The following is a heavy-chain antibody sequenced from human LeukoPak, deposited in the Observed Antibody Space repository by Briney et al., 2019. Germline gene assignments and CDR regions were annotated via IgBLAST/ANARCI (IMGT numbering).Heavy chain of an antibody. V-gene: IGHV4-59*01. CDR3: ARGSGYSPRYYFDY. CDR2: IYYSGST. Sequence: PSETLSLTCTVSGGSISSYYWSWIRQPPGKGLEWIGYIYYSGSTNYNPSLKSRVTISVDTSKNQFSLKLSSVTAADTAVYYCARGSGYSPRYYFDYWGQGTLVTVSS. J-gene: IGHJ4*02. CDR1: GGSISSYY. D-gene: IGHD5-18*01.